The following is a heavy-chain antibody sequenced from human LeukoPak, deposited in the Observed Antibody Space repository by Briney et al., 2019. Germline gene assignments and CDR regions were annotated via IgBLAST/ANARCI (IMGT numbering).Heavy chain of an antibody. V-gene: IGHV4-39*01. Sequence: SETLSLTCTVSGGSISSGGYYWSWIRQHPGKGLEWIGEINHSGSTNYNPSLKSRVTISVDTSKNQFSLKLSSVTAADTAVYYCARHSVTRDAFDIWGQGTMVTVSS. CDR2: INHSGST. J-gene: IGHJ3*02. CDR3: ARHSVTRDAFDI. D-gene: IGHD4-11*01. CDR1: GGSISSGGYY.